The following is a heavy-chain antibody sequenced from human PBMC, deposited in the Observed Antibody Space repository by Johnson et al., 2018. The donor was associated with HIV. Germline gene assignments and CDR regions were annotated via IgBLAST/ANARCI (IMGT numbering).Heavy chain of an antibody. CDR3: TTSAMVSYDNFWSGYAFDI. D-gene: IGHD3-3*01. Sequence: VQLVESGGGVVQPGRSLRLSCAASGFTFSSYAMHWVRQAPGKGLEWVAVISYDGTKKNYADSEKGRFTISSDNSKNTLYLQMNSLRAEDTAVYYCTTSAMVSYDNFWSGYAFDIWGQGTMVTVSS. J-gene: IGHJ3*02. V-gene: IGHV3-30*04. CDR1: GFTFSSYA. CDR2: ISYDGTKK.